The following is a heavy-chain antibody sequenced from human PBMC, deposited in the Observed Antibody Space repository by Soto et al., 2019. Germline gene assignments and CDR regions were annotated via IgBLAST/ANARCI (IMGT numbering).Heavy chain of an antibody. V-gene: IGHV4-59*12. CDR2: IFDGGSA. CDR1: GGTITYYY. D-gene: IGHD4-17*01. J-gene: IGHJ6*02. CDR3: VSVEGTPTVTGDYYYYGMDV. Sequence: PSETLSLTCTVSGGTITYYYWSWMRQAPGKGLEWLGYIFDGGSAKYNPSLKSRVSFSLDKSRNQLSLKLTSVTGADTAIYYCVSVEGTPTVTGDYYYYGMDVWGQGTTVTVSS.